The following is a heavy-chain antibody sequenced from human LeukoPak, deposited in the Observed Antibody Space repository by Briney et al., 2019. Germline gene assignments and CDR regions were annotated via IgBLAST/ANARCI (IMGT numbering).Heavy chain of an antibody. CDR3: ARDGFTWPSRAPSGDC. Sequence: GDSLRLSCEASGFTFSSHWMSWVRQAPGKGLELVANINTDETETNYVDSVTGRLTISRDNAKNSLYLQMSSLRVEDTVVYYCARDGFTWPSRAPSGDCWGQGTLVTVSS. D-gene: IGHD3-10*01. V-gene: IGHV3-7*01. J-gene: IGHJ4*02. CDR1: GFTFSSHW. CDR2: INTDETET.